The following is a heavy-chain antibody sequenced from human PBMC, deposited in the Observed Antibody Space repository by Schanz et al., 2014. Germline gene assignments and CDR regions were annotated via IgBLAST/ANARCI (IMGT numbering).Heavy chain of an antibody. J-gene: IGHJ4*02. Sequence: EVQLLESGGGLVQPGGSLRLSCAASEFTFSSYKMNWVRQAPGKGLEWVSSISSSGSYIHYADSVEGRFTISRDNSRNTLYLQMNSLRTEDTAVYYCASPSGYSDYGTYFDFWGQGTLVTVSS. CDR2: ISSSGSYI. CDR3: ASPSGYSDYGTYFDF. CDR1: EFTFSSYK. V-gene: IGHV3-21*01. D-gene: IGHD5-12*01.